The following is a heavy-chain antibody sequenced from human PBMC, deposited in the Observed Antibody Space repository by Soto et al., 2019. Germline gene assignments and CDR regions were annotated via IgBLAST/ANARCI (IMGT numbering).Heavy chain of an antibody. CDR3: AKGPESPYCSSTRCYEEGHSDYYYMDV. CDR1: GFTFSSYA. J-gene: IGHJ6*03. V-gene: IGHV3-23*01. Sequence: EVQLLESGGGLVQPGGSLRLSCAACGFTFSSYAMCWVRQPPGKGLELVSAISGSGGSTYYADSVKGRFPISRDNSKNMIYLQMNSLSAEDTAVYYCAKGPESPYCSSTRCYEEGHSDYYYMDVWGKGTTVTVSS. D-gene: IGHD2-2*01. CDR2: ISGSGGST.